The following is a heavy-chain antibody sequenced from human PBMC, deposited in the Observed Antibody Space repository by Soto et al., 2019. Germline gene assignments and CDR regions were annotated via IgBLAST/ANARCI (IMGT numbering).Heavy chain of an antibody. Sequence: GASVKVSCKASGYTFANYGISWVRQATRQGLEWMGWINTYNGNTNHAQKLQGRVTMTTDTSTSTAYMELRSVTAADTAVYYCARSTLVPASINWFDAWGQGTLVTVSS. CDR3: ARSTLVPASINWFDA. D-gene: IGHD2-2*01. CDR2: INTYNGNT. CDR1: GYTFANYG. V-gene: IGHV1-18*01. J-gene: IGHJ5*02.